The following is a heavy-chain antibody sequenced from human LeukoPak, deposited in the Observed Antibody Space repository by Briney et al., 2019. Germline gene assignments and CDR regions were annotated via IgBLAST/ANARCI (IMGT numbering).Heavy chain of an antibody. V-gene: IGHV3-74*01. CDR3: ARGGCSDGNCYSGGY. CDR2: INTDGSST. CDR1: GFTFSIYW. D-gene: IGHD2-15*01. J-gene: IGHJ4*02. Sequence: SGGSLRLSCAASGFTFSIYWMHWVRQAPGKGLVWVSRINTDGSSTRYADSVKGRFTISRDNAKNTVYLQMNSLRAEDTAVYYCARGGCSDGNCYSGGYWGQGTLVTVSS.